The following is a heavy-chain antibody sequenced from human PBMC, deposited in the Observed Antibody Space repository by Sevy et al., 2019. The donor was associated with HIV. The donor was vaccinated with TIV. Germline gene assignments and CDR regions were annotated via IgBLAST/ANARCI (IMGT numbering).Heavy chain of an antibody. Sequence: GGSLRLSCAASGFIFNSYAMSWVRQAPGEGLEWVSSISGSCGSTYYADSVKGRFTIYRDNFRKMVHLKVNTLRAEDTAVYYCAKGYGSGSHTDYWGKGTLVTVSS. CDR3: AKGYGSGSHTDY. CDR1: GFIFNSYA. V-gene: IGHV3-23*01. J-gene: IGHJ4*02. D-gene: IGHD3-10*01. CDR2: ISGSCGST.